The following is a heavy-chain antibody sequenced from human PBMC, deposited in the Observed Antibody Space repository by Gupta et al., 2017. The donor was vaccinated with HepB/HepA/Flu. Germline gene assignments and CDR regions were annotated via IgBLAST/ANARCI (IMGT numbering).Heavy chain of an antibody. CDR3: ASGVRYSYTYGGFDY. V-gene: IGHV5-51*01. J-gene: IGHJ4*02. CDR2: IYPRDSDT. CDR1: GYSFTTYW. D-gene: IGHD5-18*01. Sequence: EVQLVQSGAEVKKPGESLQISCKGSGYSFTTYWIGLLRQMPGKGLEWMGIIYPRDSDTRYSPSFQGQVTISADKSVSTAFLQWSSLKASDTAMYYCASGVRYSYTYGGFDYWGQGTLVTVAS.